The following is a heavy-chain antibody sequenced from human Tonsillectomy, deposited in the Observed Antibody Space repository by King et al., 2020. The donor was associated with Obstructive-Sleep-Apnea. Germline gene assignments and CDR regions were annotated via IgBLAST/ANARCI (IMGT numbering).Heavy chain of an antibody. V-gene: IGHV3-48*04. CDR3: AKLRRYFENGGMDV. CDR2: IRSSGRTK. D-gene: IGHD3-22*01. Sequence: VQLVESGGGLVKPGGSLRLSCEASGFSFSSASMNWVRQAPGKGLEWVSHIRSSGRTKYYADSVKGRFTISRDNAKNSLYLQMNSLRVEDTAVYYCAKLRRYFENGGMDVWGQGTTVTVSS. CDR1: GFSFSSAS. J-gene: IGHJ6*02.